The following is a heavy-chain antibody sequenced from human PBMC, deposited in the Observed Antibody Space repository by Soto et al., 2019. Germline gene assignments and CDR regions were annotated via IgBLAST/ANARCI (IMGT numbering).Heavy chain of an antibody. D-gene: IGHD3-10*01. Sequence: TGGSLRLSCAASGFTFSSYGMHWVRQAPGKGLEWVTGILYDGSDKYYADSVKGRFTISRENSKNTLYLQMNSLRTEDSAVYYCAKAGGGFGDFVRHWGQGTPVTVSS. CDR3: AKAGGGFGDFVRH. J-gene: IGHJ4*02. CDR2: ILYDGSDK. V-gene: IGHV3-30*18. CDR1: GFTFSSYG.